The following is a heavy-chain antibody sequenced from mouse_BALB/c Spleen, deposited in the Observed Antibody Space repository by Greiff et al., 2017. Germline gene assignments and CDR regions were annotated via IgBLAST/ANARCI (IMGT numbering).Heavy chain of an antibody. Sequence: EVQRVESGGGLVKPGGSLKLSCAASGFTFSSYAMSWVRQSPEKRLEWVAEISSGGSYTYYPDTVTGRFTISRDNAKNTLYLEMSSLRSEDTAMYYCARDETARATWAYWGQGTLVTVSA. V-gene: IGHV5-9-4*01. CDR3: ARDETARATWAY. J-gene: IGHJ3*01. CDR1: GFTFSSYA. D-gene: IGHD3-2*01. CDR2: ISSGGSYT.